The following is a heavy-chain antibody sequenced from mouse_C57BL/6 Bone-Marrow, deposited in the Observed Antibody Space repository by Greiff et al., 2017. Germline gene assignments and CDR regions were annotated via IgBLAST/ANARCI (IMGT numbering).Heavy chain of an antibody. J-gene: IGHJ4*01. Sequence: QVQLQQPGAELVKPGASVKLSCKASGYTFTSYWMHWVKQRPGRGLEWIGRIDPNSGGTKYNEKFKSKATLTVAKPSSTANMQLSSMTTEDSAVYYCGRSYYDYDPSYDDMDYWGQGTSVTVSS. CDR3: GRSYYDYDPSYDDMDY. CDR2: IDPNSGGT. V-gene: IGHV1-72*01. CDR1: GYTFTSYW. D-gene: IGHD2-4*01.